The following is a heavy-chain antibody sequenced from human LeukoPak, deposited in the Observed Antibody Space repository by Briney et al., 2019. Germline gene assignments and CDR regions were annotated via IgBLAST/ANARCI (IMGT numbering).Heavy chain of an antibody. CDR3: AREGDCSSTSCYAGNWFDP. CDR1: GYTFTSYA. V-gene: IGHV7-4-1*02. Sequence: GASVKVSCKASGYTFTSYAMNWVRQAPGQGLEWMGWINTNTGNPTYAQGFTGRFVFSLDTSVSTAYLQISSLKAEDTAVYYCAREGDCSSTSCYAGNWFDPWGQGTLVTVSS. CDR2: INTNTGNP. J-gene: IGHJ5*02. D-gene: IGHD2-2*01.